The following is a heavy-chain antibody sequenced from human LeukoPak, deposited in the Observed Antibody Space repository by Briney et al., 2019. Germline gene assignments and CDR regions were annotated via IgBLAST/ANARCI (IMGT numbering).Heavy chain of an antibody. CDR1: GGSFSGYY. Sequence: SSETLSLTCAVYGGSFSGYYWSWIRQPPGKGLEWIGYIYYSGSTNYNPSLKSRVTISVDTSKNQFSLKLSSVTAADTAVYYCASSNRAAAGTLYFDYWGQGTLVTVSS. J-gene: IGHJ4*02. V-gene: IGHV4-59*08. D-gene: IGHD6-13*01. CDR2: IYYSGST. CDR3: ASSNRAAAGTLYFDY.